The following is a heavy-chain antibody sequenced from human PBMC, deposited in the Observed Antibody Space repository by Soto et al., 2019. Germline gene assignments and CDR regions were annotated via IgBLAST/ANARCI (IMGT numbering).Heavy chain of an antibody. CDR3: ARGGHDFWSGPFDY. D-gene: IGHD3-3*01. CDR2: IDASGST. Sequence: PSETLSLTCTVSDGSISTYYCNWIRQPAGKGLEWIGRIDASGSTDYDPSLKSQVTMSVDTSKNQFSLRLSSVTAADTAVYYCARGGHDFWSGPFDYWGQGAQVTVSS. CDR1: DGSISTYY. J-gene: IGHJ4*02. V-gene: IGHV4-4*07.